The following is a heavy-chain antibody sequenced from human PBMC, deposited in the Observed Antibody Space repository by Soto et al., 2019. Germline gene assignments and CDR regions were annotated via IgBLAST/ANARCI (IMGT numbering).Heavy chain of an antibody. V-gene: IGHV3-53*01. CDR3: AKDGRGSGSHYNSFGY. D-gene: IGHD3-10*01. Sequence: EVQLVESGGGLIQPGGSLKLSCAASGFTVGNNYMSWVRQAPGKGLEWVSLIYSTGTTKYADSVKGRFTVSRDNANNTLYLQMNSLRAEDTDVYYCAKDGRGSGSHYNSFGYWGEGTLVTVSS. J-gene: IGHJ4*02. CDR2: IYSTGTT. CDR1: GFTVGNNY.